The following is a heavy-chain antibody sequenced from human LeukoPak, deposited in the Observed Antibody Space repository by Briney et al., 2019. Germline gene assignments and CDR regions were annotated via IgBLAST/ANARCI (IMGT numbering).Heavy chain of an antibody. D-gene: IGHD4-23*01. CDR1: GVTFSSYS. CDR3: ARDNSTRYYYYYMDV. J-gene: IGHJ6*03. V-gene: IGHV3-21*01. CDR2: ISSRSTYI. Sequence: GGSLRLSCAASGVTFSSYSMNWVRQAPGKGLEWVSSISSRSTYIYYADSVKGRFTISRDNAKNSLYLQMNSLRAEDTAVYYCARDNSTRYYYYYMDVWGKGTTVTISS.